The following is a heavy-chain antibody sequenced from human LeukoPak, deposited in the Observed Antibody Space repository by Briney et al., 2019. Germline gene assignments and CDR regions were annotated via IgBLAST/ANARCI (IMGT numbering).Heavy chain of an antibody. CDR2: ISGSGGST. D-gene: IGHD2-15*01. CDR1: GFTFSSYG. Sequence: GGSLRLSCAASGFTFSSYGRSWVRQAPGKGLEWVSAISGSGGSTYYADSERCRFTISMDNSNNTLYLQMNSLRAWDAAIYYCARAPVTSCRGAFCYPFDYWGQGTRVTVSS. V-gene: IGHV3-23*01. J-gene: IGHJ4*02. CDR3: ARAPVTSCRGAFCYPFDY.